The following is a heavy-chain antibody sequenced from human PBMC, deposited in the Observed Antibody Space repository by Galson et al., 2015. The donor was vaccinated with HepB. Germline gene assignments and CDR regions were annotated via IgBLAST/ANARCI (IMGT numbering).Heavy chain of an antibody. Sequence: SLRLSCAASGFTVGNNYMSWVRQAPGKGLEWVSLIYSGGGTHYADSVKGRFTISRDSSKNTLFLQMDSLKIEDTAVYYCARDVGPWGQGTLVIVSS. V-gene: IGHV3-66*02. CDR1: GFTVGNNY. CDR2: IYSGGGT. CDR3: ARDVGP. D-gene: IGHD3-10*02. J-gene: IGHJ5*02.